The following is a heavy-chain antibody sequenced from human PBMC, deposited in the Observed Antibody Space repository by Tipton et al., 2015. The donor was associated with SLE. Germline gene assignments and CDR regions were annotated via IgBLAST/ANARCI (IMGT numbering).Heavy chain of an antibody. CDR1: GFTFSNYW. V-gene: IGHV3-7*01. CDR3: ARGSRIAARPFDY. J-gene: IGHJ4*02. Sequence: SLRLSCAASGFTFSNYWMTWVRQAPGKGLEWVANIKQDGSEKYYVDSVKGRFTISRDNAKNSLYLQMNSLRAEDTAVYYCARGSRIAARPFDYWGQGTLVTASS. D-gene: IGHD6-6*01. CDR2: IKQDGSEK.